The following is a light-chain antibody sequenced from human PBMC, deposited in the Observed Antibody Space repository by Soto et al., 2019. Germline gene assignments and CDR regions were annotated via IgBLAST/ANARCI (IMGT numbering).Light chain of an antibody. CDR1: SSDVGGYNY. J-gene: IGLJ1*01. CDR2: EVN. CDR3: CSYAGSNNRV. V-gene: IGLV2-8*01. Sequence: QSALTQPPSASGSPGQSVTISCTGTSSDVGGYNYVSWYQQHPGKAPELMIYEVNKRPSGVPDRFSGSKSGNTASLTVSGLQAEDEAHYYCCSYAGSNNRVFGTGTKLTVL.